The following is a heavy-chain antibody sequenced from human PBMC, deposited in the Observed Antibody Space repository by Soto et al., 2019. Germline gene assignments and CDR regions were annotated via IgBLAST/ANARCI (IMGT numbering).Heavy chain of an antibody. V-gene: IGHV4-39*01. CDR3: ARLVFGNYFIGY. CDR1: GGSISSSSYY. CDR2: IYYSGST. J-gene: IGHJ4*02. Sequence: ASETLSLTCTVSGGSISSSSYYWGWIRQPPGKGLEWIGSIYYSGSTYYNPSLKSRVTISVDTSKNQFSLKLSSVTAADTAVYYCARLVFGNYFIGYWGQGTLVTVSS. D-gene: IGHD1-7*01.